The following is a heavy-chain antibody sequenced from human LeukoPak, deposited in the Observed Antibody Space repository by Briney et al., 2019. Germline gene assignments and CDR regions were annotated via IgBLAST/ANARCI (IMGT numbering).Heavy chain of an antibody. CDR2: IYTSGST. Sequence: PSETLSLTCTVSGGSISSGSYYWSWIRQPAGKGLEWIGRIYTSGSTNYNPSLKSRVTISVDTSKNQFSLKPSSVTAADTAVYYCARGVPQLWLKLGNWFDPWGQGTLVTVSS. J-gene: IGHJ5*02. CDR1: GGSISSGSYY. D-gene: IGHD5-18*01. CDR3: ARGVPQLWLKLGNWFDP. V-gene: IGHV4-61*02.